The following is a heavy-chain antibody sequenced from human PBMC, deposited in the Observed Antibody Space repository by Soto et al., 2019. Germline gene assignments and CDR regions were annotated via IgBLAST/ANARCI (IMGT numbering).Heavy chain of an antibody. J-gene: IGHJ3*02. D-gene: IGHD3-22*01. CDR2: INHSGST. CDR3: ATSADYDSSGYLAFDI. V-gene: IGHV4-34*01. CDR1: GGSFSGYY. Sequence: SETLSLTCAVYGGSFSGYYWSWIRQPPGKGLEWIGEINHSGSTNYNPSLKSRVTISVDTSKNQFSLKLSSVTAADTAVYYCATSADYDSSGYLAFDIWGQGTMVTVSS.